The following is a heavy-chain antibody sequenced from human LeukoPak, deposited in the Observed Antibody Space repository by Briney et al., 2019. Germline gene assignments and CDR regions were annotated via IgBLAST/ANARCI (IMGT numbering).Heavy chain of an antibody. D-gene: IGHD3-22*01. CDR1: GFTVSDYY. V-gene: IGHV3-72*01. J-gene: IGHJ3*02. Sequence: GGSLRLSCAASGFTVSDYYMDWVRQAPGKGLEWVGRIRNKANRDSTYYAASVKGRFSISRDDSKNSLYLQVNSLKTEDTAVYYCARELGYSTSDDAFDIWGQGTMVTVSS. CDR3: ARELGYSTSDDAFDI. CDR2: IRNKANRDST.